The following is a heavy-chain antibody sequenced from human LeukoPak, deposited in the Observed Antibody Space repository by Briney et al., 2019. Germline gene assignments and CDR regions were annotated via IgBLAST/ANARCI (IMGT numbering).Heavy chain of an antibody. CDR2: VYYSGST. J-gene: IGHJ3*02. V-gene: IGHV4-59*01. Sequence: SETLSLTCTVSGGSLSSYYWSWIRQPPGKGLDWSGYVYYSGSTNYNPSVKSRVIISVDTSKNQFFLNLISVTAADTAVYYCARGTAQTVNTYAFDMWGQGTMVTVSS. D-gene: IGHD4-17*01. CDR1: GGSLSSYY. CDR3: ARGTAQTVNTYAFDM.